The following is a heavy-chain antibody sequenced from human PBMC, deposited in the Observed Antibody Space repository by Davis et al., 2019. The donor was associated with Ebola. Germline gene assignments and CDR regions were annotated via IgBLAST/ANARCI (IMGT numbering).Heavy chain of an antibody. CDR2: IYYSGST. CDR1: GGSINGYY. J-gene: IGHJ4*02. Sequence: MPSETLSLTCNVSGGSINGYYWSWIRQPPGKGLEWIGYIYYSGSTNYNPSLKSRVTISVDTSKNQFSLKLSSVTAADTAVYYCARDVVEEGFDYWGQGTLVTVSS. V-gene: IGHV4-59*01. CDR3: ARDVVEEGFDY. D-gene: IGHD2-2*01.